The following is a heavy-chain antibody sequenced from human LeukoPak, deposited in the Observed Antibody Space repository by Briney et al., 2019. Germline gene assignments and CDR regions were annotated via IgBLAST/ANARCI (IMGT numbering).Heavy chain of an antibody. V-gene: IGHV1-69*04. CDR1: GGTFSSYA. CDR2: IIPIFGIA. J-gene: IGHJ4*02. Sequence: GASVKVSCKASGGTFSSYAISWVRQAPGQGLEWMGRIIPIFGIANYAQKFQGRVTITADKSTSTAYMELSSLRSEDTAVYYCARGRESSGWFLGAYYFDDWGQGTLVTVSS. CDR3: ARGRESSGWFLGAYYFDD. D-gene: IGHD6-19*01.